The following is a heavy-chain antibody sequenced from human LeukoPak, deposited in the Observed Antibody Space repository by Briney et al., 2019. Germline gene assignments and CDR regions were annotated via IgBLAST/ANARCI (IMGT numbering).Heavy chain of an antibody. CDR1: GYTFTSYG. J-gene: IGHJ4*02. D-gene: IGHD2-2*01. CDR2: ISAYNGNT. CDR3: ARDQHEIVVVPAAVDFDY. Sequence: ASVKVSCKASGYTFTSYGISWVRQAPGQGLEWMGWISAYNGNTNYAQKRQGRVTMTTDTSTSTAYMELRSLRSDDTAVYYCARDQHEIVVVPAAVDFDYWGQGTLVTVSS. V-gene: IGHV1-18*01.